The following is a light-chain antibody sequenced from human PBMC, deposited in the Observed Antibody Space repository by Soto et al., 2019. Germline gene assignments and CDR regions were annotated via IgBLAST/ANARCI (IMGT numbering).Light chain of an antibody. CDR1: QTISNN. J-gene: IGKJ5*01. V-gene: IGKV3-15*01. CDR2: GAS. Sequence: MSQSPATLSVSPGERATLSCGASQTISNNLAWYQQKPGQAPRLLIYGASTRAAGIPDRFSASLSGTEFTLTISSRQSEDFAVYYCHQYNNWPLAFGQGTRLEIK. CDR3: HQYNNWPLA.